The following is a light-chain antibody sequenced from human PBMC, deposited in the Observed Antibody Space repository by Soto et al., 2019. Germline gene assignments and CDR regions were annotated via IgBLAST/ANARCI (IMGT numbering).Light chain of an antibody. V-gene: IGKV3-20*01. J-gene: IGKJ2*01. Sequence: EIVLTQSPGTLSLSPGERATLSCRASQSFSSSYLAWYQQKPGQAPRLLIYDTSNRATDIPDRFSGSGSGTDFTLTISRLEPEDFAVYYCQQYGRSLRWTFGQGTKLEIK. CDR2: DTS. CDR3: QQYGRSLRWT. CDR1: QSFSSSY.